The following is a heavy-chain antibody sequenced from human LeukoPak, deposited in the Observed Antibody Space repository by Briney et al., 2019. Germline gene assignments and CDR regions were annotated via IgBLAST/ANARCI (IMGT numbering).Heavy chain of an antibody. V-gene: IGHV3-49*03. CDR2: IRSKPYGGTT. D-gene: IGHD1-26*01. CDR3: ARVRYSGVGGRFDAFDI. CDR1: GFTFGDYA. Sequence: PGGSLRLSCTASGFTFGDYAVSWFRRAPGKGLEWVGFIRSKPYGGTTESAASVKGRFSISRDDTERIAYLQMNSLKPEDTAVYYCARVRYSGVGGRFDAFDIWGQGTMVTVSS. J-gene: IGHJ3*02.